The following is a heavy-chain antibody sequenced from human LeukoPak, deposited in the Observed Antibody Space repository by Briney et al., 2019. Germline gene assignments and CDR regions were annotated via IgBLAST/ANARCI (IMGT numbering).Heavy chain of an antibody. CDR3: ARDQDYGDSLEWYFDY. CDR1: GFTFSSYW. CDR2: INQDGSEK. D-gene: IGHD4-17*01. Sequence: GGSLRLSCAASGFTFSSYWMNWVRQAPGKGLEWVANINQDGSEKYYVDSVKGRFTISRDNAKNSLYLQMNSLRAEDTAVYYCARDQDYGDSLEWYFDYWGQGTLVTVSS. J-gene: IGHJ4*02. V-gene: IGHV3-7*01.